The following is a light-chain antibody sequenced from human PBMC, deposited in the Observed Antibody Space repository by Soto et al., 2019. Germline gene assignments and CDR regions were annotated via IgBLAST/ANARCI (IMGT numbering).Light chain of an antibody. V-gene: IGLV2-14*01. Sequence: QSALTQPASVSGSPGQSITISCTGTSSDVGGYNYVSWYQQHPGKAPKLMIYEVSNRPSGVSNRFSVSKSGNTASLTISGLQAEDEADYYCSSYTSSNTLVVGGGTKLTVL. CDR2: EVS. CDR3: SSYTSSNTLV. CDR1: SSDVGGYNY. J-gene: IGLJ3*02.